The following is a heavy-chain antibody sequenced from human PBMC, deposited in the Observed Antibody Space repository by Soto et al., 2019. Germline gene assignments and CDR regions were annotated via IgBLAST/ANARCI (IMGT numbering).Heavy chain of an antibody. Sequence: GASVKVSCKASGGTFSSYTISWVRQAPGQGLEWMGRIIPILGIANYAQKFQGRVTITADRSTSTAYMELSSLRSEDTAVYYCARDPPLGYSSGWRNKLDYWGQGTLVTVSS. CDR1: GGTFSSYT. J-gene: IGHJ4*02. V-gene: IGHV1-69*04. CDR2: IIPILGIA. D-gene: IGHD6-19*01. CDR3: ARDPPLGYSSGWRNKLDY.